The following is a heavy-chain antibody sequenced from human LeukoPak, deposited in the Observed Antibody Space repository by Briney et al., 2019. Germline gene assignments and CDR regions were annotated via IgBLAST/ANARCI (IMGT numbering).Heavy chain of an antibody. CDR1: GYSFTDFD. D-gene: IGHD3-22*01. V-gene: IGHV1-8*01. CDR2: MNPNTGET. Sequence: ASVKVSCKSSGYSFTDFDINWVRQAPGQGLEWMGWMNPNTGETGYAQKFQGRVTMTRSTSISTAYMDLSSLRSEDTAVYYCAGYYYDSSGGEFDYWGQGTLVTVSS. CDR3: AGYYYDSSGGEFDY. J-gene: IGHJ4*02.